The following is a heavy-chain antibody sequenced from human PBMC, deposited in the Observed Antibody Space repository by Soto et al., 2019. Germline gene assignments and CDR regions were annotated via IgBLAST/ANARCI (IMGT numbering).Heavy chain of an antibody. D-gene: IGHD2-15*01. CDR2: IYYSGST. V-gene: IGHV4-30-4*01. CDR1: GGSISSGDYY. Sequence: SETLSLTCTVSGGSISSGDYYWSWIRQPPGKGLEWIGYIYYSGSTYYNPSLKSRVNISVDTSKNQFSLKLSSVTAADTAVYYCARVEGYCSGGSCWVFDYWGQGTLVTVSS. J-gene: IGHJ4*02. CDR3: ARVEGYCSGGSCWVFDY.